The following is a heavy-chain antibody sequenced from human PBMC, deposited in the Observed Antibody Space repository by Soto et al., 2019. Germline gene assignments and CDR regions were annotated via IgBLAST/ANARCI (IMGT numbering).Heavy chain of an antibody. CDR3: ARESGYDSRGYPTPYFDS. V-gene: IGHV1-69*01. CDR2: IIPIFGTA. CDR1: GDTFSRYG. D-gene: IGHD3-22*01. Sequence: QVQLVQSGAEVKKPGSSVKVSCKAPGDTFSRYGASWVRQAPGQGLEWMGGIIPIFGTANYAQKFLGRVTITADESTSTAYMELTSLRFEDTAVYYCARESGYDSRGYPTPYFDSWCQGTLVIVSS. J-gene: IGHJ4*02.